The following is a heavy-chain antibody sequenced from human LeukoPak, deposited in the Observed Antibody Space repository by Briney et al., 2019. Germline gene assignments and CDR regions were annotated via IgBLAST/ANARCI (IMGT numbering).Heavy chain of an antibody. CDR1: GFTFSSYA. J-gene: IGHJ4*02. CDR3: AKGLNDYDILTGYVIFDY. Sequence: SGGSLRLSCAASGFTFSSYAMSWVPQAPGKGLEWVSAISGSGGSTYYADSVKGRFTISRDNSKNTLYLQMNSLRAEDTSVYYCAKGLNDYDILTGYVIFDYWGQGTLVTVSS. CDR2: ISGSGGST. D-gene: IGHD3-9*01. V-gene: IGHV3-23*01.